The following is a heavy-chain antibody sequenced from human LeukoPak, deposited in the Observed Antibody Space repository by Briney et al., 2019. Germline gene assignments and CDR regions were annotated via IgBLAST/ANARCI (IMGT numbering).Heavy chain of an antibody. CDR3: ARDRGIAARGGFDY. J-gene: IGHJ4*02. V-gene: IGHV6-1*01. D-gene: IGHD6-6*01. Sequence: SQTLSLTCAISGDSVSSNSAAWNWIRQSLSRGLEWLGRTYYRSKWYNDYAVSVKSRITINPDTSKNQFSLQLNSVTPEDTAVYYCARDRGIAARGGFDYWGQGTLVTVSS. CDR1: GDSVSSNSAA. CDR2: TYYRSKWYN.